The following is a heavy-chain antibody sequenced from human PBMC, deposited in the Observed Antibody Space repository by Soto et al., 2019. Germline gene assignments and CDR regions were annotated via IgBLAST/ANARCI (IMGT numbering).Heavy chain of an antibody. J-gene: IGHJ6*03. CDR1: GFSLSNARMG. CDR3: ARIRWQTTVTNYYYYMAV. D-gene: IGHD4-4*01. Sequence: SGPTLVNPTETLTLTCTVSGFSLSNARMGVSWIRQPPGKALEWLAHIFSNDEKSYSTSLKSRLTISKDTSKSQVVLTMTNMDPVDTATYYCARIRWQTTVTNYYYYMAVWGKGTTVTVSS. V-gene: IGHV2-26*01. CDR2: IFSNDEK.